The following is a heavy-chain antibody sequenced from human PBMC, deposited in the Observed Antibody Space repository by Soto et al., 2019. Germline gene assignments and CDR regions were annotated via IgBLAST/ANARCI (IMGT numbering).Heavy chain of an antibody. CDR2: IYSGGST. J-gene: IGHJ3*02. D-gene: IGHD2-15*01. CDR3: ARSSGGSWLTTDAFDI. V-gene: IGHV3-53*01. CDR1: GFTVSSNY. Sequence: GGSLRLSCAASGFTVSSNYMSWVRQAPGKGLEWVSVIYSGGSTYYADSVKGRFTISRDNSKNTLYLQMNSLRAEDMAVYYRARSSGGSWLTTDAFDIWGQGTMVTV.